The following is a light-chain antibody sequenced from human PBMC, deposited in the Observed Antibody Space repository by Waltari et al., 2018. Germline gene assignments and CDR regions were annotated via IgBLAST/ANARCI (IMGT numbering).Light chain of an antibody. CDR2: AAS. CDR3: QQSYNLPFT. Sequence: DLQMTQSPSSLVASVGDSVTITCRASQSISTFLNWYQQKPGKAPKHLIYAASSLRSGVPARFSGSGSGTDFTLSISSLQREDIATYYCQQSYNLPFTFGGGTKVEIK. V-gene: IGKV1-39*01. J-gene: IGKJ4*01. CDR1: QSISTF.